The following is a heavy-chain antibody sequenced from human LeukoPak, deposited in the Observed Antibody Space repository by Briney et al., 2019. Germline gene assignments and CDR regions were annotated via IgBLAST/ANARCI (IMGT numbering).Heavy chain of an antibody. Sequence: SETLSLTCTVSGGSISSSSYYWGWIRQPPGTGLEWIGYIYDSGSTNYNPSLKSRVTISVDTSKNQFSLKLSSVTAADTAVYYCAAAPRYYYGMDVWGQGTTVTVSS. CDR2: IYDSGST. CDR3: AAAPRYYYGMDV. CDR1: GGSISSSSYY. J-gene: IGHJ6*02. D-gene: IGHD6-25*01. V-gene: IGHV4-61*05.